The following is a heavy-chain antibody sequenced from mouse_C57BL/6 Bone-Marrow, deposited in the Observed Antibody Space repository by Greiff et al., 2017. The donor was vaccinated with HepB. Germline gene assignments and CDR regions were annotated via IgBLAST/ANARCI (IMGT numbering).Heavy chain of an antibody. Sequence: VKLVESGAELARPGASVKLSCKASGYTFTSYGISWVKQRTGQGLEWIGEIYPRSGNTYYNEKFKGKATLTADKSSSTAYMELRSLTSEDSAVYFCAREGYSYYFDYWGQGTTLTVSS. J-gene: IGHJ2*01. CDR1: GYTFTSYG. CDR2: IYPRSGNT. CDR3: AREGYSYYFDY. V-gene: IGHV1-81*01. D-gene: IGHD2-3*01.